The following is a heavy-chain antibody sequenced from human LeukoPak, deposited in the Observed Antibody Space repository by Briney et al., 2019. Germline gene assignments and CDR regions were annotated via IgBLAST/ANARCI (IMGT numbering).Heavy chain of an antibody. Sequence: SSETLSLTCTVSGGSISSGSYYWSWIRQPAGKGLEWIGRIYTSGSTNYNPSLKSRVTISIDTSKNQFSLKLSSVTAADTAVYYCARALVGNYFDYWGQGTLVTVSS. CDR2: IYTSGST. V-gene: IGHV4-61*02. CDR3: ARALVGNYFDY. J-gene: IGHJ4*02. CDR1: GGSISSGSYY. D-gene: IGHD1-26*01.